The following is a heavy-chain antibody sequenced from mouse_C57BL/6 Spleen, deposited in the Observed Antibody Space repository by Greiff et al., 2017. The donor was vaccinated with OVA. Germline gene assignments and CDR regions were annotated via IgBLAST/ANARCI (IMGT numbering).Heavy chain of an antibody. D-gene: IGHD1-1*01. CDR2: ISDGGSYT. CDR1: GFTFSSYA. V-gene: IGHV5-4*01. J-gene: IGHJ1*03. Sequence: DVKLVESGGGLVKPGGSLKLSCAASGFTFSSYAMSWVRQTPEKRLEWVATISDGGSYTYYPDNVKGRFTISRDNAKNNLYLQMSHLKSEDTAMYYCARDGNYGSSGYFDVWGTGTTVTVSS. CDR3: ARDGNYGSSGYFDV.